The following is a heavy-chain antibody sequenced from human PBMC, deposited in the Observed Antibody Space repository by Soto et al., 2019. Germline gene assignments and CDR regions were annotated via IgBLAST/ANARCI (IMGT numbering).Heavy chain of an antibody. CDR2: IYIGDSDT. J-gene: IGHJ4*02. CDR1: GYNFINYW. D-gene: IGHD3-22*01. CDR3: ARSDTTGYLDY. V-gene: IGHV5-51*01. Sequence: PGESLKISCKGSGYNFINYWIGWVRQMPGKGLEWMGIIYIGDSDTRYRPSFQGQVTLSADKSINTAYLQWSSLKASDTAMYYCARSDTTGYLDYWGQGTLVTVSS.